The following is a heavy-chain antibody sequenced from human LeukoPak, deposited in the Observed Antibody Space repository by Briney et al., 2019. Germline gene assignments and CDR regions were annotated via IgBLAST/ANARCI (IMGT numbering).Heavy chain of an antibody. CDR2: ISGSGGST. CDR3: AKDFVVVPGNVNYFDY. J-gene: IGHJ4*02. D-gene: IGHD2-21*02. Sequence: GGSLRLSCAASGFTFSSYAMSWVRQAPGKGLEWVSGISGSGGSTYYADSVKGRFTISRDNSKKTLHLQMNSLRAEDTAVYYCAKDFVVVPGNVNYFDYWGQGTLVTVSS. CDR1: GFTFSSYA. V-gene: IGHV3-23*01.